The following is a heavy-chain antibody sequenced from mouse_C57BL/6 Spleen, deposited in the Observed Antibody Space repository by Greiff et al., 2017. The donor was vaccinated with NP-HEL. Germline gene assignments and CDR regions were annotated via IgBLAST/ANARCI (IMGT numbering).Heavy chain of an antibody. CDR1: GYSITSGYY. V-gene: IGHV3-6*01. CDR2: ISYDGSN. J-gene: IGHJ3*01. D-gene: IGHD1-1*01. Sequence: ESGPGLVKPSQSLSLTCSVTGYSITSGYYWNWIRQFPGNKLEWMGYISYDGSNNYNPSLKNRISITRDTSKNQFFLKLNSVTTEDTATYYCAREDYGSSGWFAYWGQGTLVTVSA. CDR3: AREDYGSSGWFAY.